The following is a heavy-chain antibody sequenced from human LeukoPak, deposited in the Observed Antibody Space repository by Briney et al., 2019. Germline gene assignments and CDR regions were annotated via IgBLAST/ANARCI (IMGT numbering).Heavy chain of an antibody. V-gene: IGHV3-48*02. CDR2: ISSGGSTI. Sequence: GGSLRLSCAASGFTFSSYGMHWVRQAPGKGLEWVSYISSGGSTIYYADSVKGRFTISRDNAKNSLYLQMNSLRDEDTAVYYCARVAAGYSVNYFDYWGQGTLVTVSS. CDR1: GFTFSSYG. D-gene: IGHD4-23*01. J-gene: IGHJ4*02. CDR3: ARVAAGYSVNYFDY.